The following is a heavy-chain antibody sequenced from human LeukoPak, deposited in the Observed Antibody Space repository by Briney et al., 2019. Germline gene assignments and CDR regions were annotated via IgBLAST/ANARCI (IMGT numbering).Heavy chain of an antibody. D-gene: IGHD3-9*01. J-gene: IGHJ6*02. CDR3: ARSELRYFDWLYYYYYGMDV. Sequence: GGSLRLSCAASGFTFSSYGMHWVRQAPGKGLEWVALISYDGSDKYYADSVKGRFTISRDNSKNTLYLQMNSLRAEDTAVYYCARSELRYFDWLYYYYYGMDVWGQGTTVTVSS. CDR1: GFTFSSYG. CDR2: ISYDGSDK. V-gene: IGHV3-30*03.